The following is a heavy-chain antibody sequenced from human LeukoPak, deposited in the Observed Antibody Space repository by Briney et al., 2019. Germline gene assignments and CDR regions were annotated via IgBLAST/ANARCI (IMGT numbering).Heavy chain of an antibody. D-gene: IGHD2-21*02. CDR1: GGSISSGSYY. J-gene: IGHJ4*02. CDR2: IYTSGST. V-gene: IGHV4-61*02. CDR3: ARLRFRDYYFDY. Sequence: SETLSLTCTVSGGSISSGSYYWSWIRQPAGKGLERIGRIYTSGSTNYNPSLKSRVTISVDTSKNQFSLKLSSVTAADTAVYYCARLRFRDYYFDYWGQGTLVTVSS.